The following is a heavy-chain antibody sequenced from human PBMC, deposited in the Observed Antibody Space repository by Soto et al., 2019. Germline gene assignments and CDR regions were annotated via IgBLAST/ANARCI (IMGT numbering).Heavy chain of an antibody. Sequence: EVHLLESGGGLAQPGESLRLSCGASGFTFSSYAMSWVRQAPGKGLEWVAAVGGGGGGTYYADSVKGRFTISRDNSKNTLSLPMNSLRAEDTAVYYCAKVLVCSGANSYCFDYWGQGILVTVSS. CDR1: GFTFSSYA. CDR3: AKVLVCSGANSYCFDY. D-gene: IGHD2-15*01. V-gene: IGHV3-23*01. CDR2: VGGGGGGT. J-gene: IGHJ4*02.